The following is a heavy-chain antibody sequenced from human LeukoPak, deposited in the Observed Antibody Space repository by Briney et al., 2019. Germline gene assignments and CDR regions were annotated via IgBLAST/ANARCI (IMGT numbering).Heavy chain of an antibody. J-gene: IGHJ6*02. CDR1: GYTFTGYY. V-gene: IGHV1-2*06. D-gene: IGHD6-19*01. CDR2: INPNSGGT. Sequence: ASVKVSCKTSGYTFTGYYMHWVRQAPGQGLEWMGRINPNSGGTNYAQKFQGRVTMTRDTSITTAYMELSSLRSDDTAVYYCARSSSSGWYGDYYYGMDVWGQGTTVTVSS. CDR3: ARSSSSGWYGDYYYGMDV.